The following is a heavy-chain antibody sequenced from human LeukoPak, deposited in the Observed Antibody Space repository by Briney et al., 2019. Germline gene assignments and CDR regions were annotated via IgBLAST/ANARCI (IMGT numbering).Heavy chain of an antibody. Sequence: SETLSLTCTVSGGSISSYYWSWIRQPPGKGLEWIGYIYYSGSTNYNPSLKSRVTISVDTSKNQFSLKLSSVTAADTAVYYCARGYGSGSYYTWNYYYYMDVWGKGTTVTVSS. V-gene: IGHV4-59*01. D-gene: IGHD3-10*01. CDR1: GGSISSYY. CDR3: ARGYGSGSYYTWNYYYYMDV. CDR2: IYYSGST. J-gene: IGHJ6*03.